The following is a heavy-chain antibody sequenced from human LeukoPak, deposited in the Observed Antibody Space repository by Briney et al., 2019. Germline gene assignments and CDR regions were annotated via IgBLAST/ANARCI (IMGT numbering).Heavy chain of an antibody. CDR2: ISAYNGNT. Sequence: ASVKVSCKASGYTFTSYGISWVRQAPGQGLEWMGWISAYNGNTNYAQKFQGRVTITADESTSTAYMELSSLRSEDTAVYYCARGVSNTAMVTPFGSIFDYWGQGTLVTVSS. V-gene: IGHV1-18*01. CDR3: ARGVSNTAMVTPFGSIFDY. D-gene: IGHD5-18*01. J-gene: IGHJ4*02. CDR1: GYTFTSYG.